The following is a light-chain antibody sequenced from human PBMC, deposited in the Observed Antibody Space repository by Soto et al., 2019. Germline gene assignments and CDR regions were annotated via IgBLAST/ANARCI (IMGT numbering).Light chain of an antibody. V-gene: IGKV3-11*01. CDR1: QSVSSY. CDR3: QQYGSSPRT. CDR2: DVS. Sequence: EIVLTQSPATLSLSPGERATLSCRASQSVSSYLAWYQQKPGQAPRLLIYDVSNRATGIPARFSGSGSGTDFTLTISSLEPEDFAVYYCQQYGSSPRTFGQGTKVDIK. J-gene: IGKJ1*01.